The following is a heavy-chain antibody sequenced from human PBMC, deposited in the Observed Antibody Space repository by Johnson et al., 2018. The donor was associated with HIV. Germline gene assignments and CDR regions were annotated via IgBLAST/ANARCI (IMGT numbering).Heavy chain of an antibody. V-gene: IGHV3-74*01. Sequence: VQLVESGGGVVQPGTSLRLSCAVSGFIFSNYWMEWVRQAPGKGLVWVSRIKSDGSSTTYADSVKGRFIISRDNAKNSLYLQMNSLRAEDTALYYCARDSGEMWALRIAFDIWGQGTMVTVSS. D-gene: IGHD1-26*01. CDR2: IKSDGSST. J-gene: IGHJ3*02. CDR3: ARDSGEMWALRIAFDI. CDR1: GFIFSNYW.